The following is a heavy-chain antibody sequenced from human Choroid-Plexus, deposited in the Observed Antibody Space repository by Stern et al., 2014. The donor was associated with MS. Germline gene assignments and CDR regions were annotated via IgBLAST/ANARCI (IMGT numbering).Heavy chain of an antibody. D-gene: IGHD2/OR15-2a*01. Sequence: QLVQSGGGVVQPGRPLRLSCVASGFTLGSWAMHWVRQAPGKGLEWGAGVSYDGSNKYYADSVKGRFTISRDNSQNTLYMQMSSLRPEDTAVYYCAKDRQYLTYFFDHWGQGSLVTVSS. J-gene: IGHJ5*02. CDR3: AKDRQYLTYFFDH. V-gene: IGHV3-30*18. CDR2: VSYDGSNK. CDR1: GFTLGSWA.